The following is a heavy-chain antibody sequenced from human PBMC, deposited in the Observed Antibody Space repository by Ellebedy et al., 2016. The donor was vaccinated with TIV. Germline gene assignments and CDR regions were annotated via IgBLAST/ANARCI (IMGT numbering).Heavy chain of an antibody. J-gene: IGHJ4*02. CDR2: IIPIFGTA. CDR3: ARVLYVGATSAPGY. D-gene: IGHD1-26*01. CDR1: GGTFSSYA. Sequence: GASVKVSCKASGGTFSSYAISWVRQAPGQGLEWMGGIIPIFGTANYAQKFQGRVTITADKSTSTAYMELSSLRSEDTAVYYCARVLYVGATSAPGYWGQGTLVTVSS. V-gene: IGHV1-69*06.